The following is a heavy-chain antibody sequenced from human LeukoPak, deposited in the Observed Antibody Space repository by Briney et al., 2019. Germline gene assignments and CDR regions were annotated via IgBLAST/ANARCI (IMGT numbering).Heavy chain of an antibody. D-gene: IGHD3-3*01. Sequence: PSETLSLTCTVSGGSISSYYWNWIRQPAGKGLEWIGRIYYSGSTYYNPSLKSRVTISVDTSKNQFSLKLSSVTAADTAVYYCARDSPTYYDFWSGYFVDYFDYWGQGTLVTVSS. CDR2: IYYSGST. V-gene: IGHV4-4*07. CDR1: GGSISSYY. J-gene: IGHJ4*02. CDR3: ARDSPTYYDFWSGYFVDYFDY.